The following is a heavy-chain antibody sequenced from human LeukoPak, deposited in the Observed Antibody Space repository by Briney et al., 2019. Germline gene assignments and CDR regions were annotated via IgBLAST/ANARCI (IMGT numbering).Heavy chain of an antibody. V-gene: IGHV4-39*01. CDR3: VRGYGSGSYYFFYYYYGMDV. D-gene: IGHD3-10*01. CDR1: GGSISSSSYY. Sequence: SETLSLTCTVSGGSISSSSYYWGWIRQPPGKGLEWIGSIYYSGSTYYNPSLKSRVTISVDTSKNQFSLKLSSVTAADTAVYYCVRGYGSGSYYFFYYYYGMDVWGQGTTVTVSS. CDR2: IYYSGST. J-gene: IGHJ6*02.